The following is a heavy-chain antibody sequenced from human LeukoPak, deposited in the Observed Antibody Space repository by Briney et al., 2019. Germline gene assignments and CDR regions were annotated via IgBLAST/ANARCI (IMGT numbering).Heavy chain of an antibody. CDR2: MNPNSGNT. CDR3: ARAPSRGYSYGSMKIDY. Sequence: ASVKVSCKASGYTFTSYDINWERQATGQGLEWMGWMNPNSGNTGYAQKFQGRVTITRNTSISTAYMELSSLRSEDTAVYYCARAPSRGYSYGSMKIDYWGQGTLVTVSS. J-gene: IGHJ4*02. CDR1: GYTFTSYD. V-gene: IGHV1-8*03. D-gene: IGHD5-18*01.